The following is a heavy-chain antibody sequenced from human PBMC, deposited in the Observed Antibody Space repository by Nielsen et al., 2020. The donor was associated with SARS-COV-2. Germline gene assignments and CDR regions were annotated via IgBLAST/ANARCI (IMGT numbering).Heavy chain of an antibody. D-gene: IGHD1-26*01. CDR3: ARGVDSGSQVGFDP. V-gene: IGHV4-59*01. Sequence: GSLRLPCTVSGGSISSYYWSWIRQPPGKGLEWIGYIYYSGSTNYNPSLKSRVTISVDTSKNQFSLKLSSVTAADTAVYYCARGVDSGSQVGFDPWGQGTLVTVSS. CDR1: GGSISSYY. CDR2: IYYSGST. J-gene: IGHJ5*02.